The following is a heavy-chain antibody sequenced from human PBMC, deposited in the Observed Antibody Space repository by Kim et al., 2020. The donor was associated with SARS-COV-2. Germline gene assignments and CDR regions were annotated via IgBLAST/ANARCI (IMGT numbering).Heavy chain of an antibody. V-gene: IGHV4-59*01. CDR3: ARGNVGWSGYYTGIRPYYFDY. D-gene: IGHD3-3*01. Sequence: SETLSLTCTVSGGSISSYYWSWIRQPPGKGLEWIGYIYYSGSTNYNPSLKSRVTISVDTSKNQFSLKLSSVTAADTAVYYCARGNVGWSGYYTGIRPYYFDYWGQGTLVTVSS. J-gene: IGHJ4*02. CDR2: IYYSGST. CDR1: GGSISSYY.